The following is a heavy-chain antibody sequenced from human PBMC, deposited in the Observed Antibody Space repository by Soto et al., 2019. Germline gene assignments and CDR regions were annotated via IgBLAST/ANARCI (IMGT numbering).Heavy chain of an antibody. CDR1: GFTFDDYA. CDR2: LSWNGEYI. Sequence: EVQLVESGGGLVQPGRSLRLSCAASGFTFDDYAMHWVRQAPGKGLEWVSGLSWNGEYIGYADSVKGRFTTSRDNARNSLFLQMTSLSAEDTAFYYCVKCSSSSYYHGVDVWGQGTTVIVSS. V-gene: IGHV3-9*01. D-gene: IGHD2-2*01. CDR3: VKCSSSSYYHGVDV. J-gene: IGHJ6*02.